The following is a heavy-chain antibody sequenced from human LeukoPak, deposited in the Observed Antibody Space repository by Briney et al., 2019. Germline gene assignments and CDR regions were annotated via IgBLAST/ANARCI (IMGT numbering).Heavy chain of an antibody. J-gene: IGHJ3*02. V-gene: IGHV3-30*02. D-gene: IGHD5-12*01. CDR1: GFAFSSYG. CDR2: IRYDGSNK. Sequence: GGSLRLSCAASGFAFSSYGMHWVRQAPGKGLEWVAFIRYDGSNKYYADSVKGRFTISRDNSKNTLYLQMNSLRAEDTAVYYCAKLKVATIDSTTNAFDIWGQGTMVTVSS. CDR3: AKLKVATIDSTTNAFDI.